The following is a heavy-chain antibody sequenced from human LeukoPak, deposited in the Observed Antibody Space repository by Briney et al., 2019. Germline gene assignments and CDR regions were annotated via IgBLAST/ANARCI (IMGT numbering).Heavy chain of an antibody. CDR2: INHSGST. J-gene: IGHJ4*02. CDR1: GGSFSGYY. V-gene: IGHV4-34*01. D-gene: IGHD3-10*01. CDR3: ARDGSGLWFGDGSDY. Sequence: SETLSLTCAVYGGSFSGYYWSWIRQPPGKGLEWIGEINHSGSTNYNPSLKSRVTISVDTSKDQFSLKLSSVTAADTAVYYCARDGSGLWFGDGSDYWGQGTPVAVSS.